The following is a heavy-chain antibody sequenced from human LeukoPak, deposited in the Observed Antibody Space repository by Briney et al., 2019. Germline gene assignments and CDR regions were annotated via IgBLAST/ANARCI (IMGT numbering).Heavy chain of an antibody. Sequence: SETLSLTCTVSGYSISSGYYWGWIRQPPGKGLEWIGSGSTYYNPSLKSRVTISVDTSKNQFSLKLSSVTAADTAVYYCARGRSKSGPAGWSRHQYDDYWGQGTLVTVSS. CDR3: ARGRSKSGPAGWSRHQYDDY. V-gene: IGHV4-38-2*02. D-gene: IGHD2-15*01. J-gene: IGHJ4*02. CDR1: GYSISSGYY. CDR2: SGST.